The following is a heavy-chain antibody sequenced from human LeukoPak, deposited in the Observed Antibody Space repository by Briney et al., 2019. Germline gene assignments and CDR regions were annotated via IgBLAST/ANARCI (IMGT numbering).Heavy chain of an antibody. CDR1: GYTFTIYY. CDR2: INPSGGST. Sequence: ASVSVSCKASGYTFTIYYMHWVRQAPGQGLEWMGIINPSGGSTSYTQKFQGRVTMTRDTSTSTVYMELSSLRSEDTAVYYCAREDHGPLDYRGQGTLVTVSS. V-gene: IGHV1-46*01. J-gene: IGHJ4*02. D-gene: IGHD4-17*01. CDR3: AREDHGPLDY.